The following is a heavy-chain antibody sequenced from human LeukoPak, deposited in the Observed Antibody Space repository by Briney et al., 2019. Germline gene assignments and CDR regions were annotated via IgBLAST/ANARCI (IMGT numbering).Heavy chain of an antibody. CDR1: GFTFSSYG. CDR2: IWYGGSNK. V-gene: IGHV3-30*18. D-gene: IGHD3-22*01. CDR3: AKEGPGLRGSGYYSIECYLDY. J-gene: IGHJ4*02. Sequence: GRSLRLSCAASGFTFSSYGMHWVRQAPGKGLEWVAVIWYGGSNKYYADSVKGRFTISRDNSKNTLYLQMNSLRAEDTAVYYCAKEGPGLRGSGYYSIECYLDYWGQGTLVTVSS.